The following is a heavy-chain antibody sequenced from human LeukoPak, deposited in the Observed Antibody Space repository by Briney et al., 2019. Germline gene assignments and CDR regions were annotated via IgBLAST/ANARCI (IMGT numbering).Heavy chain of an antibody. D-gene: IGHD5-12*01. J-gene: IGHJ6*04. CDR1: GYSFTSYW. CDR3: ARGTIVATIGYYNNYGMDV. Sequence: GESLKISCKGFGYSFTSYWISWVRQMPGKGLEWMGRIDPSDSYTNYSPSFQGHVTISADKSISTAYLQWSSLKASDTAMYYCARGTIVATIGYYNNYGMDVWGEGTTVTVSS. V-gene: IGHV5-10-1*01. CDR2: IDPSDSYT.